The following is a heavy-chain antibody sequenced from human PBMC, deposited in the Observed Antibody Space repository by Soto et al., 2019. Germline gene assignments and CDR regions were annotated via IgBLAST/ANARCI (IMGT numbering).Heavy chain of an antibody. D-gene: IGHD3-3*01. Sequence: GGSLRLSCAGSGFTFSNYGMHWVRQAPGKGLEWVAVISYDGSDKYYADSVKGRFTISRDNSKNTLNLQMNSLRAEDTALYYCAKNLDLWKGYYQSLDYWGQGTLVTVSS. V-gene: IGHV3-30*18. CDR1: GFTFSNYG. J-gene: IGHJ4*02. CDR3: AKNLDLWKGYYQSLDY. CDR2: ISYDGSDK.